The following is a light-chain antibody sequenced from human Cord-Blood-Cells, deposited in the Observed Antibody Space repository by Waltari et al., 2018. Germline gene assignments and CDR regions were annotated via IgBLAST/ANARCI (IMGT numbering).Light chain of an antibody. CDR1: QSISSY. J-gene: IGKJ2*01. Sequence: DIQMTQSPSSLSASVGDRVTITCRASQSISSYLNWYQQKPGKAPKLLIYAASSLQSGVPSRFSGSGSWTDFTLIISSLQPEDFATYYCQQSYSTLPYTFGQGTKLEIK. CDR3: QQSYSTLPYT. CDR2: AAS. V-gene: IGKV1-39*01.